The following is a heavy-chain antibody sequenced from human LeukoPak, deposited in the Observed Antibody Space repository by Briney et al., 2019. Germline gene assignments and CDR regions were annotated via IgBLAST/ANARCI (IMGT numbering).Heavy chain of an antibody. Sequence: GGSLRLSCAASGITFSKYAMSWVRQAPGKGLEWVSYISSTSGAIYYADSVKGRFTISRDNAKSSLYLQMNGLRAEDTAVYYCASRSYWGQGTLVTVSS. D-gene: IGHD3-10*01. CDR3: ASRSY. CDR2: ISSTSGAI. CDR1: GITFSKYA. V-gene: IGHV3-48*04. J-gene: IGHJ4*02.